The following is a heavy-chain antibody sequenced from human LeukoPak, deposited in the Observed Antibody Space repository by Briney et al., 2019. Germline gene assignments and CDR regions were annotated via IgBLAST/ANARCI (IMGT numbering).Heavy chain of an antibody. Sequence: GGSLRLSCAASGFTVSRNYMTWVRQAPGKGLQWVSSLLDDSTSYYTPSVKGRFSISRDNSKNTLYLQMNTLSAEDTAVYYCARDLGDSLFDSWGQGTLVTVSS. CDR3: ARDLGDSLFDS. CDR1: GFTVSRNY. CDR2: LLDDSTS. D-gene: IGHD3-10*01. J-gene: IGHJ4*02. V-gene: IGHV3-53*01.